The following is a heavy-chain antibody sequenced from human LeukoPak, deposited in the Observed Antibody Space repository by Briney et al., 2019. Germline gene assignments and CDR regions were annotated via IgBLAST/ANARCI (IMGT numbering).Heavy chain of an antibody. J-gene: IGHJ3*02. V-gene: IGHV3-33*01. CDR1: GFAFSNYG. CDR3: AREYFYDSSGYSDAFDI. D-gene: IGHD3-22*01. CDR2: IWYDGSYK. Sequence: GRSLRLSCSASGFAFSNYGVHWVRQAAGKGLEGVAVIWYDGSYKYYADSVKGRFPISRDNSKNTLYLQMNSLRAEDTAVYYCAREYFYDSSGYSDAFDIWGQGTMVTVSS.